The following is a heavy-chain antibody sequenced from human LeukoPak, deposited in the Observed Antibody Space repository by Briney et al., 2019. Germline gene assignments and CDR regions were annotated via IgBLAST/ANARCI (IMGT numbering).Heavy chain of an antibody. D-gene: IGHD6-13*01. V-gene: IGHV3-7*01. J-gene: IGHJ6*03. Sequence: GSLXXXCTASGFTFSGAWMRWVRQAQGKGLEWVANIREEGTEKNYVDSGKGRFTISRDKGKKSMYMQRNRERAEGTGVYYXXXXYXXSXHHYYYXMDVWGKGXTVTVSS. CDR2: IREEGTEK. CDR1: GFTFSGAW. CDR3: XXXYXXSXHHYYYXMDV.